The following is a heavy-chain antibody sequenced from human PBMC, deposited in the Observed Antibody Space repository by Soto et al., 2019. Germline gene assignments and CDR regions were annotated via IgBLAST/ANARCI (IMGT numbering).Heavy chain of an antibody. V-gene: IGHV1-69*13. Sequence: SVKVSCKAPGGAFSSYAISWVRQAPGQGLEWMGGIIPIFGTANYAQKFQGRVTITADEATSTAYMELSSLRSEYTAVYYCARVPFDDLIGWFDPWGQGPLVTVSS. J-gene: IGHJ5*02. CDR2: IIPIFGTA. D-gene: IGHD3-3*01. CDR1: GGAFSSYA. CDR3: ARVPFDDLIGWFDP.